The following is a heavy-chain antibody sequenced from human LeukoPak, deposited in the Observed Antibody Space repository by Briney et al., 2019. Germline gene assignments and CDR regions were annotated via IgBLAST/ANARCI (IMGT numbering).Heavy chain of an antibody. Sequence: ASVKVSCKASGYTFTGYYIHWVRQAPGQGLEWMGWINPNSGDTNYAQKFQGRVTMTRDTSISTAYMELSRPRSDDTALYYCARDAVAVGVRGSWFDPWGQGTLVTVSS. D-gene: IGHD6-19*01. V-gene: IGHV1-2*02. CDR1: GYTFTGYY. J-gene: IGHJ5*02. CDR2: INPNSGDT. CDR3: ARDAVAVGVRGSWFDP.